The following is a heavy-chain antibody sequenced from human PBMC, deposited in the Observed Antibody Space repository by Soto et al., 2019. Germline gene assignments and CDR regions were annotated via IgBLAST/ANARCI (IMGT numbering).Heavy chain of an antibody. D-gene: IGHD3-22*01. V-gene: IGHV3-66*01. CDR2: IYSGGST. Sequence: EVQLVESGGGLVQPGGSLRLSCAASGFTVSSNYMSWVRQAPGKGLEWVSVIYSGGSTCYADSVKGRFTISRDNSKNTLYLQMNSLRAEDTAVYYCARGYYDSSGYYWGQGTLVTVSS. CDR3: ARGYYDSSGYY. J-gene: IGHJ4*02. CDR1: GFTVSSNY.